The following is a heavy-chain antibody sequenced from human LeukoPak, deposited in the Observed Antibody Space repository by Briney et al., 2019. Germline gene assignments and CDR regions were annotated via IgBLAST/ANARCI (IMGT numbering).Heavy chain of an antibody. Sequence: GGSPRLSCAASGVTFSSDSMNWVRQAPEEGRGWGSSIISRSSYIYYADSVTGRFTISRDNAKTSLYLQMNSLRAEDTDVYYCVRGASGYDGLDCFDPWGQGTLVTVSS. CDR1: GVTFSSDS. CDR2: IISRSSYI. V-gene: IGHV3-21*01. J-gene: IGHJ5*02. D-gene: IGHD5-12*01. CDR3: VRGASGYDGLDCFDP.